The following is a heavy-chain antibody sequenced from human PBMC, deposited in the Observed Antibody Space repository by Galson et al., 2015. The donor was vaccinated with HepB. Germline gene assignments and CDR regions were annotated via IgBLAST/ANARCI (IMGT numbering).Heavy chain of an antibody. V-gene: IGHV3-30*18. Sequence: SLRLSCAASGFTFSSYGMHWVRQAPGKGLEWVAVISYDGSNKYYADSVKGRFTISRDNSKNTLYLQMNSLRAEDTAAYYCAKDHSGSYFRGGYYWGQGTLVTVSS. CDR2: ISYDGSNK. CDR1: GFTFSSYG. J-gene: IGHJ4*02. D-gene: IGHD1-26*01. CDR3: AKDHSGSYFRGGYY.